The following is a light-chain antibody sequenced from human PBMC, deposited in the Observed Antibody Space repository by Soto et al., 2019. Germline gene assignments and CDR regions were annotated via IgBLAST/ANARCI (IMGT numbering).Light chain of an antibody. CDR1: QSVSSSY. J-gene: IGKJ5*01. V-gene: IGKV3-20*01. Sequence: EIVLTQSPGTLSLSPGERATLSCRASQSVSSSYLAWYHQKPGQVPRLLISGASSRATGIPDRFSGSGSGTDFALTISRLEPEDFAVNYGQQYGSSPITFGQGTRLEIK. CDR3: QQYGSSPIT. CDR2: GAS.